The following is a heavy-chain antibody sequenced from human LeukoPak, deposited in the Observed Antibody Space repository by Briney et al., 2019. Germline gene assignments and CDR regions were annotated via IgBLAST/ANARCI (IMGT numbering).Heavy chain of an antibody. Sequence: ASVKVSCKASGYTFTSYYMHWVRQAPGQGLEWMGIINPSGGSASYAQKFQGRVTMIRDTSTSTVYMELSSLRSEDTAVYYCARGVRIEGSGSYEGPFFDYWGQGTLVTVSS. CDR3: ARGVRIEGSGSYEGPFFDY. J-gene: IGHJ4*02. CDR2: INPSGGSA. D-gene: IGHD3-10*01. V-gene: IGHV1-46*01. CDR1: GYTFTSYY.